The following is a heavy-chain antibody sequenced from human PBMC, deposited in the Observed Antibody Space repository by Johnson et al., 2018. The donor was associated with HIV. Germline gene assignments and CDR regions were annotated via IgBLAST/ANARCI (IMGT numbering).Heavy chain of an antibody. CDR1: GFSVSTSY. CDR2: ISGSGGTT. V-gene: IGHV3-23*04. CDR3: AKDHPQMATIVGAFDI. J-gene: IGHJ3*02. D-gene: IGHD5-24*01. Sequence: VQLVESGGGVVQPGGSLRLSCAASGFSVSTSYMTWVRQAPGKGLAWVSSISGSGGTTYYAGSVKGRFTISRDNSKTTVSLQMNSLRAEDTAVYYCAKDHPQMATIVGAFDIWGQGTMVTVSS.